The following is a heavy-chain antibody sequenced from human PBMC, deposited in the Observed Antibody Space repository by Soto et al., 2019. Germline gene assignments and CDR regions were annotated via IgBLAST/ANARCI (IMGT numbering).Heavy chain of an antibody. D-gene: IGHD5-18*01. J-gene: IGHJ5*02. CDR1: GYTFTRDQ. V-gene: IGHV1-46*01. CDR3: ARVMRSLLSITALDT. CDR2: VDPSGGKT. Sequence: ASVKVSCKASGYTFTRDQIHWVRQAPGQGLEWMGMVDPSGGKTNYAQKFQGRVTMTRDTSTSTVYMALSSLRSEDTAIYFCARVMRSLLSITALDTWGQGTLVTVSS.